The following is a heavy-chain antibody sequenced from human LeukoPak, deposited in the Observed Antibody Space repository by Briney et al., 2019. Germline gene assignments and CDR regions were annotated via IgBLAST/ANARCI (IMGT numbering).Heavy chain of an antibody. CDR1: GGSISSYY. CDR3: AREGKDPAPKWFDP. Sequence: PSETLSLTCTVSGGSISSYYWSWVRQPAGKGLEWIGRIYTSGSTNYNPSLKSRVTMSVDTSKNQFSLKLSSVTAADTAVYYCAREGKDPAPKWFDPWGQGTLVTVSS. CDR2: IYTSGST. J-gene: IGHJ5*02. V-gene: IGHV4-4*07. D-gene: IGHD2-15*01.